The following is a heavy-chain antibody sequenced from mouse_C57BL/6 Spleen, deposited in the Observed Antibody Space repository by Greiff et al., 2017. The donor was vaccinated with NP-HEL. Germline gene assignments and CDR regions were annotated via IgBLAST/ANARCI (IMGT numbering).Heavy chain of an antibody. CDR3: ARGNPDYFDY. CDR2: INPYNGGT. V-gene: IGHV1-19*01. J-gene: IGHJ2*01. D-gene: IGHD2-1*01. CDR1: GYTFTDYY. Sequence: EVQGVESGPVLVKPGASVKMSCKASGYTFTDYYMNWVKQSHGKSLEWIGVINPYNGGTSYNQKFKGKATLTVDKSSSTAYMELNSLTSEDSAVYYCARGNPDYFDYWGQGTTLTVSS.